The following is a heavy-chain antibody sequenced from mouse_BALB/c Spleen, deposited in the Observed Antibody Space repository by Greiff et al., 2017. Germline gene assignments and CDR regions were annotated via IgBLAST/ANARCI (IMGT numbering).Heavy chain of an antibody. V-gene: IGHV5-17*02. CDR2: ISSGSSTI. D-gene: IGHD1-1*01. J-gene: IGHJ4*01. Sequence: EVKLMESGGGLVQPGGSRKLSCAASGFTFSSFGMHWVRQAPEKGLEWVAYISSGSSTIYYADTVKGRFTISRDNPKNTLFLQMTSLRSEDTAMYYCARWGTTVVRAMDYWGQGTSVTVSS. CDR3: ARWGTTVVRAMDY. CDR1: GFTFSSFG.